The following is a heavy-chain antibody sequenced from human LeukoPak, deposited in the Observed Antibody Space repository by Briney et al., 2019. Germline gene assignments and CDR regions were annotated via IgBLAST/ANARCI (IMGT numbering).Heavy chain of an antibody. CDR2: INPNSGGT. V-gene: IGHV1-2*06. D-gene: IGHD6-13*01. CDR3: ARELVKQLVWDY. Sequence: ASVTVSCKASGYTFTGYYMHWVRQAPGEGLEWMGRINPNSGGTNYAQKFQGRVTMTRDSSISTAYMELSRLRSDDAAVYYCARELVKQLVWDYWGQGTLVTVSS. CDR1: GYTFTGYY. J-gene: IGHJ4*02.